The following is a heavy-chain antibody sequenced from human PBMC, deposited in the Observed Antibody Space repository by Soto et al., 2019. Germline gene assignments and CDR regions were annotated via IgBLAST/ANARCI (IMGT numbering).Heavy chain of an antibody. Sequence: GGSLRLSCAASGFAFSSCGMHWVRQAPGKGLEWVAALWFDGSNEHYADSVKGRFTISRDNSKNTLYLQMSSLRAEDTAVYYCARDVREAAPYYFDYWGQGTLVTVSS. CDR2: LWFDGSNE. D-gene: IGHD3-10*02. V-gene: IGHV3-33*01. CDR1: GFAFSSCG. J-gene: IGHJ4*02. CDR3: ARDVREAAPYYFDY.